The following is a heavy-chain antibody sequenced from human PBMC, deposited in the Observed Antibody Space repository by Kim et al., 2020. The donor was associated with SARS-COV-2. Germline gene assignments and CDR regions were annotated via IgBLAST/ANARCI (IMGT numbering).Heavy chain of an antibody. CDR3: ARNLGGSGNLY. J-gene: IGHJ4*02. D-gene: IGHD3-10*01. Sequence: TYYADTVQGRFTISRDSSKNTVYLQMNSLRAEDTAVYYCARNLGGSGNLYWGQGTLVTVSS. CDR2: T. V-gene: IGHV3-53*01.